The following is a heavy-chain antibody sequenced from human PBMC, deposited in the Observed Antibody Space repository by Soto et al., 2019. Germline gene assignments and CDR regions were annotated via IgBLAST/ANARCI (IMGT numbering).Heavy chain of an antibody. V-gene: IGHV1-18*04. CDR3: AMDYGDRPEYFKH. D-gene: IGHD4-17*01. Sequence: QVQLVQSGPDLKRPGASMKVSCKASGYTFTSYGISWVRQAPGQGLEWMAWISPLKGRTQYSQKAQGRVTLTTDTSSNPAYMEMTTLRVDDTCVYYCAMDYGDRPEYFKHWGQGTLVTVS. CDR2: ISPLKGRT. J-gene: IGHJ1*01. CDR1: GYTFTSYG.